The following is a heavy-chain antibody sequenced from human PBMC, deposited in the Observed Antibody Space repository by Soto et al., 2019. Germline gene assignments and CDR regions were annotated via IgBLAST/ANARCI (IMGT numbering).Heavy chain of an antibody. D-gene: IGHD4-17*01. V-gene: IGHV1-3*01. J-gene: IGHJ4*02. CDR3: ARVIPRSYGDFDY. CDR2: INAGNGNT. Sequence: ASVKVSCKASGYTFTSYAMHWVRQAPGQRLEWMGWINAGNGNTKYPQKFQGRVTITSDTSASTAYIELSSLRSEDTAVYYCARVIPRSYGDFDYWGQGTLVTVSS. CDR1: GYTFTSYA.